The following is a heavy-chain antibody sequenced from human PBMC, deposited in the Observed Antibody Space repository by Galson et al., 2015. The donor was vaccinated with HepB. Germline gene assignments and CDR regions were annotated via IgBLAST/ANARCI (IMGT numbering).Heavy chain of an antibody. CDR2: INAGNGNT. D-gene: IGHD6-19*01. J-gene: IGHJ6*02. CDR3: ARDLELAVADHYYYYGMDV. V-gene: IGHV1-3*01. CDR1: GYTFTSYA. Sequence: SVKVSCKASGYTFTSYAMHWVRQAPGQRLEWMGWINAGNGNTKYSQKFQGRVTITRDTSASTAYMELSSLRSEDTAVYYCARDLELAVADHYYYYGMDVWGQGTLVTVSS.